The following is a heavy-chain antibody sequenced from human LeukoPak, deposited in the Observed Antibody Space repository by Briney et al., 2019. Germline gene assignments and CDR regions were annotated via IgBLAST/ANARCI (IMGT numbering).Heavy chain of an antibody. CDR3: ARGGLRPRQPLFLPAI. Sequence: PSETLSLTCDVFGGSFTDYFWTWIRQSPGKGLERIGEINDYTGNTNYNPSLNSRVSISLEKSKNQFSLELRSVTAADTAVYYCARGGLRPRQPLFLPAIWGQGVLVTVAS. CDR2: INDYTGNT. D-gene: IGHD6-13*01. CDR1: GGSFTDYF. J-gene: IGHJ4*02. V-gene: IGHV4-34*01.